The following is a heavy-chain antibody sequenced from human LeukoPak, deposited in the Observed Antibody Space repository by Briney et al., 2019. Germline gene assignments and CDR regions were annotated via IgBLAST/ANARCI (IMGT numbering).Heavy chain of an antibody. D-gene: IGHD3-22*01. V-gene: IGHV1-69*05. CDR2: IIPIFGTA. CDR3: ARVSPYYDSSGYND. CDR1: GGAFSSYA. J-gene: IGHJ4*02. Sequence: GASVKVSCKASGGAFSSYAISWVRQAPGQGLEWMGGIIPIFGTANYAQKLQGRVTMTTDTSTSTAYMELRSLRSDDTAVYYCARVSPYYDSSGYNDWGQGTLVTVSS.